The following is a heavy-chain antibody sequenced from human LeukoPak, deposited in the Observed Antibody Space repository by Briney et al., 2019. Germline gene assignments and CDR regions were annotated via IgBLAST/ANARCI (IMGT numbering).Heavy chain of an antibody. CDR2: ISSSSSYI. CDR1: GFTFSSYS. J-gene: IGHJ5*02. D-gene: IGHD5-12*01. CDR3: ARGGPASQYNWFDP. Sequence: PGGPLRLSCAASGFTFSSYSMNWVRQAPGNGLEWVSSISSSSSYIYYADSVKGRFTISRDNAKNSLYLQMNSLRAEDTAVYYCARGGPASQYNWFDPWGQGTLVTVSS. V-gene: IGHV3-21*01.